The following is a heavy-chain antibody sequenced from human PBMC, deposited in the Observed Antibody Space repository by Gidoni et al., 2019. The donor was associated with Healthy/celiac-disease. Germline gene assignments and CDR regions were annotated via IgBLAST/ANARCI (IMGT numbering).Heavy chain of an antibody. J-gene: IGHJ4*02. D-gene: IGHD3-16*01. CDR1: GGSISSSRYY. CDR3: ARLTGPQYFDY. CDR2: IYYSWST. V-gene: IGHV4-39*01. Sequence: QLQLQESGPGLVKPSETLSLTRTVSGGSISSSRYYWGWIRQPPGKGLEWIGSIYYSWSTYYSPSLKSRVTISVDTSKNQFSLKLSSVTAADTAVYYCARLTGPQYFDYWGQRTLITVSS.